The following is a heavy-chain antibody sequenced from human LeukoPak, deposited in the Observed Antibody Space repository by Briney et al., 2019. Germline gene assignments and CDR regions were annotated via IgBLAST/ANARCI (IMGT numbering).Heavy chain of an antibody. J-gene: IGHJ4*02. Sequence: PSETPSLTCAVYGGSFRGYYWSWIRQPPGKGLEWIGEINHSGSTNYNPSLKSRVTISVDTSKNQFSLKLSSVTAADTAVYYCASSPGVVPAAMGYWGQGTLVTVSS. CDR3: ASSPGVVPAAMGY. D-gene: IGHD2-2*01. V-gene: IGHV4-34*01. CDR2: INHSGST. CDR1: GGSFRGYY.